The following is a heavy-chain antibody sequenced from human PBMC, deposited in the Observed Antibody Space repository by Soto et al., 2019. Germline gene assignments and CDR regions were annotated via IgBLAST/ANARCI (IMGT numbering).Heavy chain of an antibody. CDR3: ASSYSNYALIDYYYYGMDV. CDR2: INAGNGNT. CDR1: GYTFTSYA. V-gene: IGHV1-3*01. J-gene: IGHJ6*02. D-gene: IGHD4-4*01. Sequence: QVQLVQSGAEVKKPGASVKVSCKASGYTFTSYAMHWVRQAPGQRLEWMGWINAGNGNTKYSQKFQGRVTITRDTSASTAYMVLSSLRSEDTAVYYCASSYSNYALIDYYYYGMDVWGQGTTVTVSS.